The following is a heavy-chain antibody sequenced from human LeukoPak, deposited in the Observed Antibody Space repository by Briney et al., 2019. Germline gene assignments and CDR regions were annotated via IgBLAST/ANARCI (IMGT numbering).Heavy chain of an antibody. D-gene: IGHD6-19*01. CDR1: GYTFSSYD. CDR2: MNPKRGNT. CDR3: AKSSGWDLDAFDI. J-gene: IGHJ3*02. Sequence: ASVKVSCKASGYTFSSYDINWVRQATGQGLEWMGWMNPKRGNTGYAHKFQGRVTITRNTSITTAYMGLSSLRSEDTAVYYCAKSSGWDLDAFDIWGQGAMVTVSS. V-gene: IGHV1-8*03.